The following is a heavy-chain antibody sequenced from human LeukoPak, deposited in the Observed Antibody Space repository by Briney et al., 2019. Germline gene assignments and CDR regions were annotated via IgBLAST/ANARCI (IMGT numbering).Heavy chain of an antibody. V-gene: IGHV4-59*12. D-gene: IGHD6-13*01. CDR2: IHYSGST. Sequence: SETLSLTCTVSGGSISSYYWSWIRQPPGKGLEWIGYIHYSGSTNYNPSLKSRVTISVDTSKNQFSLKLSSVTAADTAVYYCARGWSSSWYVDYWGQGTLVTVSS. CDR1: GGSISSYY. J-gene: IGHJ4*02. CDR3: ARGWSSSWYVDY.